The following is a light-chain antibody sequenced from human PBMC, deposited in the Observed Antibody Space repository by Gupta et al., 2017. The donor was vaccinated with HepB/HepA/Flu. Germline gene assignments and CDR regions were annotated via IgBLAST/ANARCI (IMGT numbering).Light chain of an antibody. CDR2: GIK. CDR1: SSNIGADYD. CDR3: QSYDNSLSGVV. J-gene: IGLJ2*01. V-gene: IGLV1-40*01. Sequence: QSVLTQPPSVSGAPGQTVTISCAGSSSNIGADYDVHWYQQLPGTAPKLLIYGIKNRASGVPDRFSGSKSGTSASLAITGLQAEDEADYYCQSYDNSLSGVVFGGGTKVTVL.